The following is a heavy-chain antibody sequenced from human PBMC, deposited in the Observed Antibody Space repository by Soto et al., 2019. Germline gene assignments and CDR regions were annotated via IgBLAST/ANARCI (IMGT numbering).Heavy chain of an antibody. CDR3: ARPRPTYYMDV. CDR1: GFTFSSYW. V-gene: IGHV3-74*01. CDR2: INSDGSST. Sequence: GGSLRLSCAASGFTFSSYWMRWVRQAPGKGLVWVSRINSDGSSTSYADSVKGRFTISRDNAKNTLYLQMNSLRAEDTAVYYCARPRPTYYMDVWGKGTTVTVSS. J-gene: IGHJ6*03.